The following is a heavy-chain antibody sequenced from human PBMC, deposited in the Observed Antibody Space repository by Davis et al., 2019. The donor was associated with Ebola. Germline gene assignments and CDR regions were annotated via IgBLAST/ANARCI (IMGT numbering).Heavy chain of an antibody. J-gene: IGHJ4*02. D-gene: IGHD6-19*01. Sequence: SVKVSCKVLETVDYCSQWVRQAPGQGLEWMGGIIPIFGTANYAQKFQGRVTITADESTSTAYMELSSLRSEDTVVYYCARDRGKVAGTLDYWGQGTLVTVSS. V-gene: IGHV1-69*13. CDR2: IIPIFGTA. CDR3: ARDRGKVAGTLDY. CDR1: ETVDYC.